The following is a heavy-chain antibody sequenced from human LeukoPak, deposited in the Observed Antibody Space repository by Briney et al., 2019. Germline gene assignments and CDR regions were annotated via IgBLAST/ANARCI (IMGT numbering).Heavy chain of an antibody. CDR3: SRDPRLLDY. CDR2: ISGSGSDR. D-gene: IGHD2/OR15-2a*01. Sequence: PGGSLRLSWAASGFTFSDSYMSWIRQAPGKGLESLEYISGSGSDRTYADSVKGRFTISRDNAKNSLYLQMNSLKAEDTAIYYCSRDPRLLDYWGQGPLVTVSS. V-gene: IGHV3-11*01. J-gene: IGHJ4*02. CDR1: GFTFSDSY.